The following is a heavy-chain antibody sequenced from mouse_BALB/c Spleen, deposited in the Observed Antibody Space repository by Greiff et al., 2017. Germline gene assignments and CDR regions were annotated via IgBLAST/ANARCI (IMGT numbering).Heavy chain of an antibody. CDR3: ARDLWWAMDY. D-gene: IGHD1-1*02. Sequence: VKLVESGPGLVAPSQSLSITCTVSGFSLTSYGVHWVRQPPGKGLEWLGVIWAGGSTNYNSALMSRLSISKDNSKSQVSLKMNSLQTDDTAMYYCARDLWWAMDYWGQGTSVTVSS. CDR1: GFSLTSYG. CDR2: IWAGGST. J-gene: IGHJ4*01. V-gene: IGHV2-9*02.